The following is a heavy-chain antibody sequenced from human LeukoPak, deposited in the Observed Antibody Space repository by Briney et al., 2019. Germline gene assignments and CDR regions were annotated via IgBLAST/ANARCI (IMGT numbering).Heavy chain of an antibody. CDR3: AKDIQLSA. Sequence: GGSRKPSWPPSGSTISTYAMSWVRQAPGKGLEWVSLIGASGESTYYADSVKGRFTISRDNSKNTLSLQMNSLRVEDTAMYFCAKDIQLSAWGLGTMVTVSS. CDR1: GSTISTYA. J-gene: IGHJ3*01. CDR2: IGASGEST. V-gene: IGHV3-23*01. D-gene: IGHD5-24*01.